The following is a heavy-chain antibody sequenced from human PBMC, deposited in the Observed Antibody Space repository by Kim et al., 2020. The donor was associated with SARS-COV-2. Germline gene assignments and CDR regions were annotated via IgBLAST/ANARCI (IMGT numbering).Heavy chain of an antibody. V-gene: IGHV1-3*01. CDR3: ARDHRSCSGTTCYGEAIDY. CDR1: GYTFTNYA. Sequence: ASVKVSCKASGYTFTNYAIHWMRQAPGQRLEWMGWINSGSGNTTYSQMFQGRVTITRDTSATTAHMELSNLSSEDTAMYYCARDHRSCSGTTCYGEAIDYGGQGTLVTVSS. CDR2: INSGSGNT. J-gene: IGHJ4*02. D-gene: IGHD2-2*01.